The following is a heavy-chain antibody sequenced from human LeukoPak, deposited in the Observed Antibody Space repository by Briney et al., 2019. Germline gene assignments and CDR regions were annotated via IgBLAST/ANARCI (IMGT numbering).Heavy chain of an antibody. D-gene: IGHD3-16*01. CDR2: IKNDGNDT. CDR1: GFSFTSPW. Sequence: GRSLTPSCAASGFSFTSPWIHWVRQTAGEWLVWVSGIKNDGNDTAYADSVKGRFTISRDNAKNTLYLQMESLRAEDTAVYYCARDMNPTVFDFWGQGTLVTVSS. J-gene: IGHJ4*02. V-gene: IGHV3-74*01. CDR3: ARDMNPTVFDF.